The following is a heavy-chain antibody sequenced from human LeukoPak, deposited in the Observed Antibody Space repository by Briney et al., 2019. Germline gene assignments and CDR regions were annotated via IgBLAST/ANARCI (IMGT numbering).Heavy chain of an antibody. CDR2: INHSGST. CDR3: ARRAEVATIIKWFDP. Sequence: SETLSLTCAVYGGSFSGYYWSWIRQPPGKGLEWIGEINHSGSTNYNPSLKSRVTISVDTSKNQFSLKLSSVTAADTAVYYCARRAEVATIIKWFDPWGQGTLVTVPS. J-gene: IGHJ5*02. D-gene: IGHD5-12*01. V-gene: IGHV4-34*01. CDR1: GGSFSGYY.